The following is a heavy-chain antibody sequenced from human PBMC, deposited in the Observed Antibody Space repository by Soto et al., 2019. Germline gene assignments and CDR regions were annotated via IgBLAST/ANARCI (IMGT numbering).Heavy chain of an antibody. CDR2: IDPSDSYT. CDR1: GYSFTSYW. J-gene: IGHJ6*03. V-gene: IGHV5-10-1*01. Sequence: PGESLKISCKGSGYSFTSYWISWVRQMPGKGLEWMGRIDPSDSYTNYSPSFQGHVTISADKSISTAYLQWSSLKASDTAMYYCARRYDFWSGSLSLMDVWGKGTTVTVSS. D-gene: IGHD3-3*01. CDR3: ARRYDFWSGSLSLMDV.